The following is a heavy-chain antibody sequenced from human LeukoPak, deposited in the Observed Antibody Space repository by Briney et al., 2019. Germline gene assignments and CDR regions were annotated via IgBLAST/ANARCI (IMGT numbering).Heavy chain of an antibody. V-gene: IGHV1-18*01. CDR3: AREECSIGVCYPSGY. J-gene: IGHJ4*02. CDR2: ISTYNANT. Sequence: GASVTVSCKASGYSFTSYGISWVRQAPGQGLEWMGWISTYNANTNYALKLQGRVTLTTDTSTSTAYMELKSLRSDDTAVYYCAREECSIGVCYPSGYWGQGTLVTVSS. D-gene: IGHD2-8*01. CDR1: GYSFTSYG.